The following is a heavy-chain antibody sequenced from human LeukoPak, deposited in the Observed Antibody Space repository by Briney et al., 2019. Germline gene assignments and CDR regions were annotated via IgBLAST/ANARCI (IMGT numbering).Heavy chain of an antibody. CDR2: ISWNSGSI. J-gene: IGHJ4*02. V-gene: IGHV3-9*03. CDR1: GFTFDDYA. D-gene: IGHD3-9*01. Sequence: GGSLRLSCAASGFTFDDYAMHWVRQAPGKGLGWVSGISWNSGSIGYADSVKGRFTISRDNAKNSLYLQMNSLRAEDMALYYCAKDASGYPRSPFDYWGQGTLVTVSS. CDR3: AKDASGYPRSPFDY.